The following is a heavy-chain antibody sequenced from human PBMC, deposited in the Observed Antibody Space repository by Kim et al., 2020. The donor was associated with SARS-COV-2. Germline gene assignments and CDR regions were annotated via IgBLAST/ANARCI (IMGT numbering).Heavy chain of an antibody. CDR2: ISSSSSTI. CDR1: GFTFSSYS. D-gene: IGHD1-26*01. J-gene: IGHJ6*02. Sequence: GGSLRLSCAASGFTFSSYSMNWVRQAPGKGLEWVSYISSSSSTIYYADSVKGRFTISRDNAKNSLYLQMNSLRAEDTAVYYCARSLTSIDLLYMDVWGQGTTVTVSS. V-gene: IGHV3-48*04. CDR3: ARSLTSIDLLYMDV.